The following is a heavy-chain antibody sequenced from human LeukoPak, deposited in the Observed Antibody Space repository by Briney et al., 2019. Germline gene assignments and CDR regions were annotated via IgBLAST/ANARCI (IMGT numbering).Heavy chain of an antibody. D-gene: IGHD6-6*01. V-gene: IGHV3-23*01. J-gene: IGHJ4*02. CDR2: PSRGGGNT. Sequence: GGSLRLSCAASGFTLSNSAMRWVRQARGRGAEWVSAPSRGGGNTYYADCVKGRFTISRENAKNTVYLQMSTLRAEDTAVYYCANSPLAARPRLAYWGLGTLVTVSS. CDR1: GFTLSNSA. CDR3: ANSPLAARPRLAY.